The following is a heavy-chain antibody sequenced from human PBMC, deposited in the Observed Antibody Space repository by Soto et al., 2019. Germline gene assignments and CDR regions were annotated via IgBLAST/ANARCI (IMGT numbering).Heavy chain of an antibody. D-gene: IGHD5-12*01. CDR3: AREDIVATMTTYYYYGMDV. Sequence: EVQLVESGGGLVQPGGSLRLSCAASGFTFSSYWMSWVRQAPGKGLEWVANIKQDGSEKYYVDSVKGRFIISRDNAKNSLYLQMNSLRAEDTAVYYCAREDIVATMTTYYYYGMDVWGQGTTVTVSS. J-gene: IGHJ6*02. V-gene: IGHV3-7*05. CDR1: GFTFSSYW. CDR2: IKQDGSEK.